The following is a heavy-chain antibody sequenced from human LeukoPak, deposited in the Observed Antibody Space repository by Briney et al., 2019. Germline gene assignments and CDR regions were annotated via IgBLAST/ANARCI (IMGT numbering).Heavy chain of an antibody. CDR2: ISGGDNNT. CDR1: GLTLSTYA. V-gene: IGHV3-23*01. Sequence: GGSLRLSCAASGLTLSTYAMSWVRQAPRKGAQWVSAISGGDNNTYYADTGKGRFTISRDNSENALYLQMDDLRAEDTAVYYCAKEWSGNGYVDYWGQGTLVTVSS. J-gene: IGHJ4*02. CDR3: AKEWSGNGYVDY. D-gene: IGHD2-8*01.